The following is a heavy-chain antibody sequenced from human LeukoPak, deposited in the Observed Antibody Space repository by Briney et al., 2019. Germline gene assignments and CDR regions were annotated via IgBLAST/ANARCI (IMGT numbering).Heavy chain of an antibody. CDR2: INSSGGST. CDR1: GYTFTSYY. J-gene: IGHJ6*03. Sequence: ASVKVSCKASGYTFTSYYIHWVRQAPGQGLEWMGIINSSGGSTSYAQKFQGRVTMTRDMSTSTVHMELSSLRSEDTAVYYCARDYYYYYMDVWGKGTTVTVSS. CDR3: ARDYYYYYMDV. V-gene: IGHV1-46*01.